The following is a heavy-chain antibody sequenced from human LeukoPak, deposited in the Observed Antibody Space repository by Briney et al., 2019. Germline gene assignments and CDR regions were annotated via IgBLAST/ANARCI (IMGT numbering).Heavy chain of an antibody. CDR3: ARGLLGYCSSTSCSGLSFDY. CDR1: GGSFSGYY. Sequence: ASETLSLTCAVYGGSFSGYYWSWIRQPPGKGLEWIGEINHSGSTNYNPPLKSRVTISVDTSKNQFSLKLSSVTAADTAVYYCARGLLGYCSSTSCSGLSFDYWGQGTLVTVSS. D-gene: IGHD2-2*01. J-gene: IGHJ4*02. V-gene: IGHV4-34*01. CDR2: INHSGST.